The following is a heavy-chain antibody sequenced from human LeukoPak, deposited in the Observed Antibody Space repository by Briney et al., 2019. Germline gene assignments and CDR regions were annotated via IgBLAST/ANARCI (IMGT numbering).Heavy chain of an antibody. J-gene: IGHJ4*02. D-gene: IGHD3-9*01. CDR3: ARGLRYFDWSPFDY. V-gene: IGHV3-66*02. Sequence: GGSPRLSCAASGFTVSSNYMSWVRQAPGKGLEWVSVIYSGGSTYYADSVKGRFTISRDNSKNTLYLQMNSLRAEDTAVYYCARGLRYFDWSPFDYWGQGTLVTVSS. CDR1: GFTVSSNY. CDR2: IYSGGST.